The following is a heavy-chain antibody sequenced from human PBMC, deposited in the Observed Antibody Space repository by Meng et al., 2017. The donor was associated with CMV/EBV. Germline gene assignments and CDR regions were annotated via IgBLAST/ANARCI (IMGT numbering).Heavy chain of an antibody. CDR2: SNAGNGNT. D-gene: IGHD3-10*01. Sequence: ASVKVSCKASGYTFTSYAMHWVRQAPGQRLEWMGWSNAGNGNTKYSQEFQGRVTITRDTSASTAYMELSSLRSEDTAVYYCARGFYYGSGSYSFWFDTWGQGTLVTVSS. CDR3: ARGFYYGSGSYSFWFDT. V-gene: IGHV1-3*02. CDR1: GYTFTSYA. J-gene: IGHJ5*02.